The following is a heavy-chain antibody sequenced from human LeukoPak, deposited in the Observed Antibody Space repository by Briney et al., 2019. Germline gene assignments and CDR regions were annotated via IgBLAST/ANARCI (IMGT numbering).Heavy chain of an antibody. Sequence: ASVKVSCKAPGYTFTGYYMHWVRQAPGQGLEWMGRINPNSGGTNYAQKFQGRVTMTRDTSISTAYMELSRLRSDDTAVYYCARGGEYYYDSSGYSFDYWGQGTLVTVSS. J-gene: IGHJ4*02. D-gene: IGHD3-22*01. CDR1: GYTFTGYY. CDR3: ARGGEYYYDSSGYSFDY. CDR2: INPNSGGT. V-gene: IGHV1-2*06.